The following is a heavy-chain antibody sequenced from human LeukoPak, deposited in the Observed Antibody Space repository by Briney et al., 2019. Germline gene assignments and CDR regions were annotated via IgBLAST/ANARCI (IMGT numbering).Heavy chain of an antibody. D-gene: IGHD2-15*01. J-gene: IGHJ5*02. Sequence: GASVKVSCKASGYTLTGYYIHWVRQAPGQGLEWMGWNNPNSGTTNYAQKFRGRVTMTRDTSISTAYMELSSLRSDDTAVYYCARLYCSGGSCYSGGWFDPWGQGTLVTVSS. CDR2: NNPNSGTT. V-gene: IGHV1-2*02. CDR3: ARLYCSGGSCYSGGWFDP. CDR1: GYTLTGYY.